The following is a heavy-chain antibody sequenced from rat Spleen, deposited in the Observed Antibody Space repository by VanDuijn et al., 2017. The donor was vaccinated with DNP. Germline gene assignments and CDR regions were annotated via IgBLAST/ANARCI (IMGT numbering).Heavy chain of an antibody. J-gene: IGHJ2*01. V-gene: IGHV5-7*01. D-gene: IGHD3-8*01. Sequence: EVQLVESGGGLVQPGRSLKLSCAASGFTFRDHNMAWVRQAPKKGLEWVATITNTGGSTYYPDSVKGRFPISRDNAKSTLYLQMNSLRSEDTATYYCTSNPHIRTAAPFDYWGQGVMVTVSS. CDR1: GFTFRDHN. CDR3: TSNPHIRTAAPFDY. CDR2: ITNTGGST.